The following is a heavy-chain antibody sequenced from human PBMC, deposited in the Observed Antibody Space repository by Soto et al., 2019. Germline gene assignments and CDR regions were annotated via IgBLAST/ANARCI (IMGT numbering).Heavy chain of an antibody. Sequence: PSETLSLTCTVSGGSMRNYFWTWIRQPPGKGLEWIGYIHYSGTTSFFPSYNPSLRSRVTISEDTSKNQFSLKLLPVTTADTPVYFCAAGEASSRNLAPYYLDFWGQGTLVTVSS. CDR2: IHYSGTT. CDR1: GGSMRNYF. J-gene: IGHJ4*02. D-gene: IGHD6-13*01. CDR3: AAGEASSRNLAPYYLDF. V-gene: IGHV4-59*01.